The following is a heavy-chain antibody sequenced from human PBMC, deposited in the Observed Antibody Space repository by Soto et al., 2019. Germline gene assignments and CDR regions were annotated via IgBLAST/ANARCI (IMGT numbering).Heavy chain of an antibody. CDR1: GFTFSSYA. CDR2: ISGSGGST. D-gene: IGHD2-2*01. Sequence: GGSLRLSCAASGFTFSSYAMSWVRQAPGKGLEWVSAISGSGGSTYYADSVKGRFTISRDNSKNTLYLQMNSLRAEDTAVYYCAKDGSTSPNPYYYYMDVWGKGTTVTVSS. J-gene: IGHJ6*03. V-gene: IGHV3-23*01. CDR3: AKDGSTSPNPYYYYMDV.